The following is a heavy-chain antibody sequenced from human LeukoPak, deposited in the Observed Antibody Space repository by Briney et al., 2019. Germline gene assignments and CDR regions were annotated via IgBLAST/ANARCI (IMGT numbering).Heavy chain of an antibody. Sequence: ASVTVSCKASGYTLTELSMHWVRQAPGKGLEWMGGFDPEDGETIYAQKFQGRVTMTEDTSTDTAYMELSSLRSEDTAVYYCATFTTMSFDYWGQGTLVTVSS. CDR2: FDPEDGET. CDR1: GYTLTELS. CDR3: ATFTTMSFDY. V-gene: IGHV1-24*01. J-gene: IGHJ4*02. D-gene: IGHD3-10*02.